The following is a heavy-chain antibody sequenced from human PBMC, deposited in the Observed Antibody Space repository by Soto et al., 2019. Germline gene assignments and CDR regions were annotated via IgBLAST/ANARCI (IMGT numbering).Heavy chain of an antibody. V-gene: IGHV1-2*04. Sequence: QVPLVQSGAEVKKPGASVKVSCKASGYTFTGYYMHWVRQAPGQGLEWMGWINPNSGGTNYAQKFQGWVTMTRDTSISTAYMELSRLRSDDTAVYYCARDAELERPPDYYYYGMDVWGQGTTVTVSS. J-gene: IGHJ6*02. D-gene: IGHD1-1*01. CDR3: ARDAELERPPDYYYYGMDV. CDR2: INPNSGGT. CDR1: GYTFTGYY.